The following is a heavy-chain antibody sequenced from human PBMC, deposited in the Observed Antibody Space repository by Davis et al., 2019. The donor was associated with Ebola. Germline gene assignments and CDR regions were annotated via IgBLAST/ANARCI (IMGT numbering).Heavy chain of an antibody. CDR1: GFTFSSSW. J-gene: IGHJ4*02. V-gene: IGHV3-7*01. CDR2: IKQDGSEK. Sequence: GESLKISCAASGFTFSSSWMTWVRQAPGKGLEWVANIKQDGSEKYCVDSVKGRFTISRDNAKNSLYLQMNSLRAEDTAVYYCARDNWNSIDYWGQGTLVTVSS. D-gene: IGHD1-7*01. CDR3: ARDNWNSIDY.